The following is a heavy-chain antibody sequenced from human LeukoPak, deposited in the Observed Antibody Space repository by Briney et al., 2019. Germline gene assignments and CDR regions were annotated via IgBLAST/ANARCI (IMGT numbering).Heavy chain of an antibody. CDR2: IYYSGST. J-gene: IGHJ6*02. CDR1: GGSISSGGYY. CDR3: ARGPQLTGYYGMDV. D-gene: IGHD6-13*01. Sequence: SETLSLTCTVSGGSISSGGYYWSWIRQHPGKGLEWIGYIYYSGSTYYNPSLKSRVTISVDTSKNQFSLKLSSVTAADTAVYYCARGPQLTGYYGMDVWGQGTTVTVSS. V-gene: IGHV4-31*03.